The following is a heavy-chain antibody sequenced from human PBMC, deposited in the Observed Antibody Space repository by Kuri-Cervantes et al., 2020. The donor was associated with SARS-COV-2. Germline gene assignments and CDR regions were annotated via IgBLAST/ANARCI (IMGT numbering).Heavy chain of an antibody. J-gene: IGHJ3*02. CDR1: GGTFSSYA. CDR2: IIPIFGTA. CDR3: ARDIGDWNPDGFDI. V-gene: IGHV1-69*05. D-gene: IGHD1-1*01. Sequence: SVKVSCKASGGTFSSYAIRWVRQAPGQGLEWMGGIIPIFGTANYAQKFQGRVTITTDESTSTAYMELSSLRFEDAAVYYCARDIGDWNPDGFDIWGQGTMVTVSS.